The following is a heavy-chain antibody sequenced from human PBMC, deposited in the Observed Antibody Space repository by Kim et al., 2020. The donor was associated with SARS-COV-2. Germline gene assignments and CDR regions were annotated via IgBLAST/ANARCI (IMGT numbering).Heavy chain of an antibody. V-gene: IGHV4-31*03. CDR2: IYYSGST. CDR3: ARHPQQRYSYARGYFDY. J-gene: IGHJ4*02. Sequence: SETLSLTCTVSGGSISSGGYYWSWIRQHPGKGLEWIGYIYYSGSTYYNPSLKSRVTTSVDTSKNQFSLKLSSVTAADTAVYYCARHPQQRYSYARGYFDYWGQGTLVTVSS. D-gene: IGHD5-18*01. CDR1: GGSISSGGYY.